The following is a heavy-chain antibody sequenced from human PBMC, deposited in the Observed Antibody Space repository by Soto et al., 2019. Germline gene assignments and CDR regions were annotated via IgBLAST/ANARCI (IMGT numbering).Heavy chain of an antibody. V-gene: IGHV1-2*02. J-gene: IGHJ4*02. D-gene: IGHD3-9*01. CDR2: LTPKSGGT. CDR1: GDTITANY. CDR3: ARDLAKGGASAGFTY. Sequence: SVQDSSKDSGDTITANYIHWVRQPPGQGFEWMGWLTPKSGGTMYPQKFQVRVTMTRDTSLSTGYMTLTRLTSADTAVYYCARDLAKGGASAGFTYWGKGTLVTAPQ.